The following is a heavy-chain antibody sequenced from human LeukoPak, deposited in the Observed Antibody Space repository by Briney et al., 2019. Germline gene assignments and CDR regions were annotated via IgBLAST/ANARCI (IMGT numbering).Heavy chain of an antibody. D-gene: IGHD4-17*01. CDR1: GGSFSDYY. V-gene: IGHV4-34*01. Sequence: KPSETLSLTCGVYGGSFSDYYWSWIRQPPGKCMELIGEINHGGTTNYNPSLKSRVTISADTTKRQFSLKLISVTAADTAVYYCARGRGTVTKGPYYFDYWGQGTLVTVSS. CDR3: ARGRGTVTKGPYYFDY. CDR2: INHGGTT. J-gene: IGHJ4*02.